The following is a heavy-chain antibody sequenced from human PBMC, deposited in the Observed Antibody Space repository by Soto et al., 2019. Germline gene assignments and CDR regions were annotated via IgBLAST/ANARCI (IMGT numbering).Heavy chain of an antibody. V-gene: IGHV2-5*02. CDR2: IYWDDDK. CDR3: AHRRSGTWPFDY. CDR1: GFSLSTSGVA. Sequence: QITLKESGPTLVKPTQTLTLTCTFSGFSLSTSGVAVGWIRQPPGKALEWLALIYWDDDKRYSPSLKSRLTLTTDTAKHQVVLTMTNIDPVDTATYYCAHRRSGTWPFDYWGQGTLVTVSS. J-gene: IGHJ4*02. D-gene: IGHD3-10*01.